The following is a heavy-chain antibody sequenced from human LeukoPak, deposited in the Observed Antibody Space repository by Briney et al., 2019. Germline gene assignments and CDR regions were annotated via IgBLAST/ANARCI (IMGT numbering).Heavy chain of an antibody. CDR3: TRNGRVRRVVKDLFEY. J-gene: IGHJ4*02. Sequence: ASVRVSCKTSGYTFTDYDITWVRQAPGQGLEWMGRVSPYNGNTYYSQRFQDRVTITKDTSTGTAYMDLRNLRTDDTAMYYCTRNGRVRRVVKDLFEYWGQGTLVAVSS. D-gene: IGHD3-10*01. V-gene: IGHV1-18*01. CDR2: VSPYNGNT. CDR1: GYTFTDYD.